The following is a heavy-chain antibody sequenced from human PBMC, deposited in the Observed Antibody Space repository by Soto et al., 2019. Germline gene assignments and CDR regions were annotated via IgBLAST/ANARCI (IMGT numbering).Heavy chain of an antibody. CDR1: GFIFSTYG. D-gene: IGHD4-17*01. J-gene: IGHJ4*02. CDR3: ARGGATVTDY. Sequence: QVQLVESGGGVVQPGRSLRLSCAASGFIFSTYGMHWVRQPPGKGLEWVAIIWYDGSNKGYADSVKGRFTISRDNSKNTLYLHMNSLRVEDTAVYYCARGGATVTDYWGQGTLVTVSS. CDR2: IWYDGSNK. V-gene: IGHV3-33*01.